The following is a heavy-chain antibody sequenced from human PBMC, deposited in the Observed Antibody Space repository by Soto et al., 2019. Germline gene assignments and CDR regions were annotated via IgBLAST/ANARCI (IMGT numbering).Heavy chain of an antibody. CDR1: GYSFTTYA. V-gene: IGHV1-3*01. Sequence: ASVKVSCKASGYSFTTYAMHWVRQAPGQRLEWMGWINAGNGNTKYSQKLQGRVTITRDTSASTAYMELSSLRSEDTAVYYCARGPTYSGYDFWGNYYYGMDVWG. CDR3: ARGPTYSGYDFWGNYYYGMDV. D-gene: IGHD5-12*01. J-gene: IGHJ6*02. CDR2: INAGNGNT.